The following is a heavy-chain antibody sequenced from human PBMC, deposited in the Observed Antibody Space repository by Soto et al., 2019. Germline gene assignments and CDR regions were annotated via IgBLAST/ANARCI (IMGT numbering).Heavy chain of an antibody. D-gene: IGHD6-6*01. CDR3: AKEEKGSSSGRYYYGMDV. Sequence: GGSLRLSCAASGFTFSSYGMHWVRQAPGKGLEWVAVISYDGSNKYYADSVKGRFTISRDNSKNTLYLQMNSLRAEDTAVYYCAKEEKGSSSGRYYYGMDVWGQGTTVTVSS. CDR1: GFTFSSYG. V-gene: IGHV3-30*18. J-gene: IGHJ6*02. CDR2: ISYDGSNK.